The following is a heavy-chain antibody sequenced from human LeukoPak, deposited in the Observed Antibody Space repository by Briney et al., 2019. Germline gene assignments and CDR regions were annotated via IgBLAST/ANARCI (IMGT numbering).Heavy chain of an antibody. CDR3: ARPDTAMAPGAFDI. Sequence: ASVKVSCKASGYTFTGYYMHWVRRAPGQGLEWMGWVNPNSGGTNYAQKFQGRVTMTRDTSISTAYMELSRLRSDDTAVYYCARPDTAMAPGAFDIWGQGTMVTVSS. CDR2: VNPNSGGT. V-gene: IGHV1-2*02. J-gene: IGHJ3*02. D-gene: IGHD5-18*01. CDR1: GYTFTGYY.